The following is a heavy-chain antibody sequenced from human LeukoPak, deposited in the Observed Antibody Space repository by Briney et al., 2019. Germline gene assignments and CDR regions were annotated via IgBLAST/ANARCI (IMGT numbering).Heavy chain of an antibody. D-gene: IGHD3-10*01. CDR3: ALSGDGSRGVDY. CDR2: IGSSGYK. V-gene: IGHV3-21*01. CDR1: GFTFSSYS. Sequence: GGSLRLSCAASGFTFSSYSMNWVRQAPGKGLEWVASIGSSGYKYYADSVKGRFTISRDNAKNTLYLQMNSLRAEDTAVDYCALSGDGSRGVDYWGQGTLVTVSS. J-gene: IGHJ4*02.